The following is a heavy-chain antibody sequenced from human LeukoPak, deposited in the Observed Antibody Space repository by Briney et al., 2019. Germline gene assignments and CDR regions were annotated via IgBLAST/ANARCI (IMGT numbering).Heavy chain of an antibody. V-gene: IGHV4-34*01. Sequence: SETLSLTCAVYGGSFSDYYWTWIRQPPGKGLEWIGYIYHSGSTYYNPSLKSRVTISVDRSKNQFSLKLSSVTAADTAVYYCARGDYGDHNWFDPWGQGTLVTVSS. CDR1: GGSFSDYY. D-gene: IGHD4-17*01. CDR3: ARGDYGDHNWFDP. J-gene: IGHJ5*02. CDR2: IYHSGST.